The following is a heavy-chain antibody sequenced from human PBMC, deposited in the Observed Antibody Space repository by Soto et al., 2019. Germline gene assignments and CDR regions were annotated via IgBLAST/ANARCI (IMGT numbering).Heavy chain of an antibody. J-gene: IGHJ4*02. CDR1: GYIFIGSY. Sequence: QVQPVQSGAEMKSPGSSVKVSCKATGYIFIGSYLHWIRQAPGQGPEWMGSIYPATGDTDYAQTYQGRVILTGDTAIGTAYMELKWLTFDDTGMYYCARGPSEWGQGTLVTVSS. CDR2: IYPATGDT. V-gene: IGHV1-2*02. CDR3: ARGPSE.